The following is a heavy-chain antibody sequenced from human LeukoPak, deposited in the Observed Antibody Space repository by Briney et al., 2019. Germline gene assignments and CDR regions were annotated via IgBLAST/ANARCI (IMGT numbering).Heavy chain of an antibody. J-gene: IGHJ5*02. V-gene: IGHV5-51*01. CDR2: IHPSDSTT. D-gene: IGHD4/OR15-4a*01. CDR3: VCRDYGSTWSDP. CDR1: GYQFTTYW. Sequence: GESLKISCPGFGYQFTTYWIGWVRQMPGKGLEWMGIIHPSDSTTQYTSSFQGQVTISADKSSSTAYLQWDSLKASDTAIYYCVCRDYGSTWSDPWGQGTLVTVSS.